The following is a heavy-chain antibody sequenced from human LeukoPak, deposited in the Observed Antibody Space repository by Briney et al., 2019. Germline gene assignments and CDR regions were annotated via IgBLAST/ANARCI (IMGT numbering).Heavy chain of an antibody. V-gene: IGHV3-74*01. CDR1: GFTFSRHW. D-gene: IGHD1-14*01. CDR3: GSGITEEDSVAIEH. Sequence: GGSLRLSCAASGFTFSRHWMYWVRQAPGKGLVWVSRVNADERRAIIADSVKGRFTISRDNARDTVYLQMNSLSVEDTAVYFCGSGITEEDSVAIEHWGQGTLVTVSS. J-gene: IGHJ1*01. CDR2: VNADERRA.